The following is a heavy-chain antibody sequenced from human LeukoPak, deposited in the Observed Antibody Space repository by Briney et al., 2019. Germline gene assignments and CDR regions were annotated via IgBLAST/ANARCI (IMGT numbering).Heavy chain of an antibody. CDR3: ASGKQWLAKFDY. D-gene: IGHD6-19*01. Sequence: PSETLSLTCTVSGGSISSYYWSWIRQPPGKGLEWIGYIYYSGSTNYNPSLKSRVTISVDTSKNQFSLKLSSVTAADTAVYYCASGKQWLAKFDYWGQGTLVTVSS. CDR2: IYYSGST. CDR1: GGSISSYY. J-gene: IGHJ4*02. V-gene: IGHV4-59*01.